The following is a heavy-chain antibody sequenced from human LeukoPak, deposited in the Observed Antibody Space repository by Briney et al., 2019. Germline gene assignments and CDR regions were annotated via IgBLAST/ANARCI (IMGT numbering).Heavy chain of an antibody. Sequence: SVKVSCKASGGTFISYAISWVRQAPGQGLEWMGRIIPIFGTANYAQKFQGRVTITTDESTSTAYMELSSLRSEDTAVYYCARGYYDSSGYPIWGQGTMVTDSS. V-gene: IGHV1-69*05. CDR1: GGTFISYA. J-gene: IGHJ3*02. D-gene: IGHD3-22*01. CDR2: IIPIFGTA. CDR3: ARGYYDSSGYPI.